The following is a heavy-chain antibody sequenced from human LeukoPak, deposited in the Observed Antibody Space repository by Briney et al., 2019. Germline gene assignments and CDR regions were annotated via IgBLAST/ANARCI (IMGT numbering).Heavy chain of an antibody. V-gene: IGHV4-31*11. J-gene: IGHJ6*03. CDR3: ATVPAGHYYYYMDV. CDR1: GGSFSSTNNY. CDR2: IYHSGST. Sequence: SETLSLTCAVSGGSFSSTNNYWNWIRQHPGKGLEWIGYIYHSGSTFYNPSLKTRVNISIDTSKNQFSLKLSSVTAADTAVYYCATVPAGHYYYYMDVWGKGTTVTVSS. D-gene: IGHD2-2*01.